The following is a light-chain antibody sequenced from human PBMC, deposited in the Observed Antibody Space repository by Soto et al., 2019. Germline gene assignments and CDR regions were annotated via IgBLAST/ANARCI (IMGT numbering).Light chain of an antibody. V-gene: IGLV2-14*01. CDR2: EVS. J-gene: IGLJ1*01. CDR3: SSYTSSSTPYV. CDR1: SSDVGGYNY. Sequence: QSALTHPASVSGSPGQSITISCTGTSSDVGGYNYVSWYQQHPGKAPKLMIYEVSNRPSGVSNRFSGSKSGNTASLTISGVQAEDEADYYCSSYTSSSTPYVFGTGTKVTIL.